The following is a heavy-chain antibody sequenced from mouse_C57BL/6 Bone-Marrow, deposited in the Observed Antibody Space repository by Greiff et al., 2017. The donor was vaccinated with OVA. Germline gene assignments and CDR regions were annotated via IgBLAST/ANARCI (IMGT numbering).Heavy chain of an antibody. J-gene: IGHJ1*03. V-gene: IGHV5-9*01. CDR3: ESDVHYCGSCDWYFDV. D-gene: IGHD1-1*01. CDR1: GFTFSSYS. Sequence: DVMLVESGGGLVKPGGSLKLSCAASGFTFSSYSMSWVRQTPEKRLEWVATISGGGGNTYYPDSVKGRFTISQDNTKNTLYMQMSSLTSEDTALYYGESDVHYCGSCDWYFDVWGTGTTLTVSS. CDR2: ISGGGGNT.